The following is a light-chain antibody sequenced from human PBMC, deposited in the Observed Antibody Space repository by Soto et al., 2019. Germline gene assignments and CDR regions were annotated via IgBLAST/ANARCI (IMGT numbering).Light chain of an antibody. J-gene: IGKJ2*01. CDR3: QQYGSSPRA. Sequence: EIVLTQSPATLSLSPGERATLSSRASPSVSSSYLAWYRQQPGQAPRLPIYGASSRATGIPDRFSGSGSGTDFTLTISRLEHEEFAVYYCQQYGSSPRAFGQGTKLEIK. CDR2: GAS. V-gene: IGKV3-20*01. CDR1: PSVSSSY.